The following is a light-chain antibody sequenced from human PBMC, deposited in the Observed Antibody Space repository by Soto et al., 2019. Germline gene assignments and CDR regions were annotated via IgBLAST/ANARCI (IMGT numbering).Light chain of an antibody. V-gene: IGKV1-8*01. Sequence: AIRMTQSPSSLSASTGDRVTITCRASQGISSYLAWYQQKPGKAPKRLIYAASTLQSGVPSRFSGSGSGTGFTLTISSLQPDEFATYDCQQYNGYSTFGQGPKLEIK. J-gene: IGKJ2*01. CDR3: QQYNGYST. CDR2: AAS. CDR1: QGISSY.